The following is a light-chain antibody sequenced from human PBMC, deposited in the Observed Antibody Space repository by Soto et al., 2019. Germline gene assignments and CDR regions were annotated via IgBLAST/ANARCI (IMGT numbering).Light chain of an antibody. CDR1: SSDVGGYIY. J-gene: IGLJ1*01. CDR2: EVS. V-gene: IGLV2-14*01. Sequence: QSVLTQPASVSGSPGQSITISCTGTSSDVGGYIYVSWYQQHPGKAPKLMIFEVSNRPSGVSNRFTGSKSGNTASLPISGLQAEDEANYFCSSYSTSSTPYVFGTGTKVTVL. CDR3: SSYSTSSTPYV.